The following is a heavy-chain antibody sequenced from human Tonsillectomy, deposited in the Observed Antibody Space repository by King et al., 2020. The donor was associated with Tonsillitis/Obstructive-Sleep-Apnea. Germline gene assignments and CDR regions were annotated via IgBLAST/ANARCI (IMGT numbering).Heavy chain of an antibody. J-gene: IGHJ5*02. D-gene: IGHD5-24*01. CDR1: GGSITSYY. Sequence: QVQLQESGPGLVKPSETLSLTCTVSGGSITSYYWSWIRQPAGKGLEWIGLISSTGSTNYNPSLKSRVTMSVDTSRNQFSLKLSSVTAADTAVYFCARDLATAPYNWFDPWGQGTLVTVSS. CDR2: ISSTGST. V-gene: IGHV4-4*07. CDR3: ARDLATAPYNWFDP.